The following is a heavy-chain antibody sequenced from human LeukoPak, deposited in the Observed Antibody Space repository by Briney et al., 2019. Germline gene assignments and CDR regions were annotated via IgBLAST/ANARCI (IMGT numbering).Heavy chain of an antibody. Sequence: GGSLRLSCAASGFTFSSYWMSWVRQAPGKGLEWVANIKQDGSEKYYVDSVKGGFTISRDNATNSLYLQMNSLRAEDTAVYYCARAGSRYCSSTSCYEFWGQGTLVTVSS. CDR3: ARAGSRYCSSTSCYEF. J-gene: IGHJ4*02. D-gene: IGHD2-2*01. CDR2: IKQDGSEK. CDR1: GFTFSSYW. V-gene: IGHV3-7*01.